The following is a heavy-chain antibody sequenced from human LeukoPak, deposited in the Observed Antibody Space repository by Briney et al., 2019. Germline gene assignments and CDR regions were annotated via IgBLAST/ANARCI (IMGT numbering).Heavy chain of an antibody. J-gene: IGHJ4*02. CDR3: ASISGASWGDY. Sequence: GRSLRLSCAASGFTFSTNALHWVRQAPGKGLEWVAVISYDGNNIYCVDSVKGRFTISRDNSKNTLYLQMNSLRAEDTAVYFCASISGASWGDYWGQGTLVTVSS. CDR2: ISYDGNNI. D-gene: IGHD3-16*01. CDR1: GFTFSTNA. V-gene: IGHV3-30-3*01.